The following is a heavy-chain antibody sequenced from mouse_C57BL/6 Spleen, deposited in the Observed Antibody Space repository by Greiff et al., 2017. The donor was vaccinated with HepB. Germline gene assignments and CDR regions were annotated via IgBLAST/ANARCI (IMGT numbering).Heavy chain of an antibody. CDR2: ISGGGGNT. Sequence: EVKLVESGGGLVKPGGSLKLSCAASGFTFSSYTMSWVRQTPEKRLEWVATISGGGGNTYYPDSVKGRFTISRDNAKNTLYLQMSSLRSEDTALYYCARLYDYGVGFAYWGQGTLVTVDA. J-gene: IGHJ3*01. CDR1: GFTFSSYT. V-gene: IGHV5-9*01. CDR3: ARLYDYGVGFAY. D-gene: IGHD2-4*01.